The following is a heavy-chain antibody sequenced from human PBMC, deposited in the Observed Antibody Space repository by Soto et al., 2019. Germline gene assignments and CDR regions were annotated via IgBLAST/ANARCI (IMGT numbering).Heavy chain of an antibody. V-gene: IGHV3-23*01. D-gene: IGHD3-10*01. CDR3: AKQRADFGSGSDTFYLDN. Sequence: EVQLLESGGGLVQPGGSLRISCLASGFTFSRNAMSWVRQAPGKGLEWVSAISASGGTTYSADSVKGRFAVSRDTSNNTLYLQMDSLSAEDTAVYYCAKQRADFGSGSDTFYLDNWGHGSLVTVSS. CDR1: GFTFSRNA. CDR2: ISASGGTT. J-gene: IGHJ4*01.